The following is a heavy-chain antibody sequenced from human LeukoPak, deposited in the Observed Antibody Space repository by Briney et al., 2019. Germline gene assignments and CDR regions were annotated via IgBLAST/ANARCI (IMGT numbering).Heavy chain of an antibody. CDR2: ISAYNGST. CDR1: GYTFTSYG. CDR3: ARDILARGYYDSSGYYY. Sequence: ASVTVSCKASGYTFTSYGISWVRQAPGQGLEWMGWISAYNGSTNYAQKLQGRVTMTTDTSTSTAYMELRSLRSDDTAVYYCARDILARGYYDSSGYYYWGQGTLVTVSS. D-gene: IGHD3-22*01. J-gene: IGHJ4*02. V-gene: IGHV1-18*01.